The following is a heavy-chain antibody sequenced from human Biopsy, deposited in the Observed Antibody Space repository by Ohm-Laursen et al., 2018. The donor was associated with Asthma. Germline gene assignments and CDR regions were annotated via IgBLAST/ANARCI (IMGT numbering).Heavy chain of an antibody. CDR3: VRGSSSWYHGPFHYYYGLDV. D-gene: IGHD6-13*01. CDR1: GGYMRSGNYY. J-gene: IGHJ6*02. V-gene: IGHV4-39*01. CDR2: IYYSGTT. Sequence: SETLSLTCCLSSGSGGYMRSGNYYWGWIRQPPGKGLEWIGSIYYSGTTYYNPSLESRVTVSADTSKNQFSLKLTSVTAADTAVYYCVRGSSSWYHGPFHYYYGLDVWGQGTTATVSS.